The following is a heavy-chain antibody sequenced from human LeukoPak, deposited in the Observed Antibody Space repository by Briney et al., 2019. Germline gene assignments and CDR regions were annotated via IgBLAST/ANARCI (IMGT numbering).Heavy chain of an antibody. CDR2: IDSSGRNT. V-gene: IGHV3-23*01. CDR1: GFNFNDAA. Sequence: GGSLRLSCAASGFNFNDAAMTWVRQAPGKGLEWVSLIDSSGRNTYYTDSVRGRFTIPRYKYKKKLSLQMNSLRVEDTAIYYCAKDIQLSGWGLGTMVTVSS. D-gene: IGHD5-24*01. CDR3: AKDIQLSG. J-gene: IGHJ3*01.